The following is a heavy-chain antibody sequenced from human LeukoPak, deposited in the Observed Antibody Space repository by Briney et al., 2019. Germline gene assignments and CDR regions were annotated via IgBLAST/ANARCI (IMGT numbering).Heavy chain of an antibody. V-gene: IGHV3-21*01. J-gene: IGHJ4*02. CDR3: ARGSTCFDY. CDR1: EFTFSSYS. CDR2: ISGSGSYI. Sequence: GGSLRLSCVASEFTFSSYSMNWVRQAPGKGLEWVSSISGSGSYIYYADSVKGRFTLSRDNAKSSLSLQMNSLRAEDTAVYYCARGSTCFDYWGQGALVTVSS.